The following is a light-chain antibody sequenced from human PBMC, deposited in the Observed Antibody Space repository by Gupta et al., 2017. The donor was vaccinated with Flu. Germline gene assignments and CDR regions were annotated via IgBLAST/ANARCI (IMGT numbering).Light chain of an antibody. CDR3: QQYNSSPYT. Sequence: LGKSATIIFYSTHSVLYGSNNKNYLAWYQQKPGQPPKLLIYWASTRESGVPDRFSGSGSGTDFTLTISSLQAEDVAVYYCQQYNSSPYTFGQGTKLEIK. CDR2: WAS. V-gene: IGKV4-1*01. CDR1: HSVLYGSNNKNY. J-gene: IGKJ2*01.